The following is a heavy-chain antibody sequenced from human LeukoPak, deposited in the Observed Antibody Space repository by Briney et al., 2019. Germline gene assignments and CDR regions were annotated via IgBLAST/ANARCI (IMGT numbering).Heavy chain of an antibody. V-gene: IGHV1-18*04. Sequence: GASVKVSCKASGYTFTSYGIRWVRQAPGQGLEWMGWISPFNGNTNYAQKVQGRVTMTTDTSTSTVYMELRSLRSDDTAVYYCARALDIVVVEAALRHYGLDVWGQGTTVTVSS. J-gene: IGHJ6*02. CDR3: ARALDIVVVEAALRHYGLDV. D-gene: IGHD2-15*01. CDR1: GYTFTSYG. CDR2: ISPFNGNT.